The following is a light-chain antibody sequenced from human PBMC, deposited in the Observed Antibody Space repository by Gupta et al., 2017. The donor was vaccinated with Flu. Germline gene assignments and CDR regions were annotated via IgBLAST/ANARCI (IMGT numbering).Light chain of an antibody. CDR2: KTS. CDR1: QSIKSR. CDR3: QQFHS. J-gene: IGKJ2*01. Sequence: DIQMTQSPSTLSASVGDRVTITCRASQSIKSRLAWYQQKPGKAPKLLFYKTSNSQSGVPSRFSASGSGTEFTLTITGLQPDDFATYYCQQFHSFAQGTKLEIK. V-gene: IGKV1-5*03.